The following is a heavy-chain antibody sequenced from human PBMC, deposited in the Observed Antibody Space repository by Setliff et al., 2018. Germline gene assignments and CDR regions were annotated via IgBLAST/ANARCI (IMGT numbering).Heavy chain of an antibody. CDR3: ARTLDYDSSGYYPLDY. J-gene: IGHJ4*02. V-gene: IGHV3-66*02. Sequence: GGSLRLSCAASGFTFSGYYMQWVRQAPGKGLEWVSVIYSGGNTYYADSVKGRFTISRDNSKNTLDLQMNSLRVEDTAVYYCARTLDYDSSGYYPLDYWGQGTLVTVSS. CDR1: GFTFSGYY. D-gene: IGHD3-22*01. CDR2: IYSGGNT.